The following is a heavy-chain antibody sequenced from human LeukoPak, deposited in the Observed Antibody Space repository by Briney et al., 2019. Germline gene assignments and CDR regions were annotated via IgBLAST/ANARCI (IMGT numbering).Heavy chain of an antibody. CDR1: GFTYSSYA. J-gene: IGHJ4*02. CDR3: AKDRGSTGWSDY. CDR2: ISVTGSSA. D-gene: IGHD6-19*01. Sequence: PGGSLRLSCAASGFTYSSYAMTWVRQAPGRGLEWVSSISVTGSSAYYADSVKGRFTISRDNSMNTVDLQMNSLRADDTAVYYCAKDRGSTGWSDYWGQGTLVTVPS. V-gene: IGHV3-23*01.